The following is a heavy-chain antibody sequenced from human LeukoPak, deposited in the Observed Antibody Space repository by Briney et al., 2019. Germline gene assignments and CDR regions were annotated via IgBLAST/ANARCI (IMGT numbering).Heavy chain of an antibody. CDR2: IYYSGNT. J-gene: IGHJ4*02. CDR3: ARGTSSQLWFVY. D-gene: IGHD3-10*01. CDR1: GGSISSYY. V-gene: IGHV4-59*01. Sequence: SETLSLTCTVSGGSISSYYWSWIRQPPGKGLEWIGYIYYSGNTNYNPSLKGRVTISVDTSKNQFSLELSSVTAVGTAVYYCARGTSSQLWFVYWGQGTLVTVSS.